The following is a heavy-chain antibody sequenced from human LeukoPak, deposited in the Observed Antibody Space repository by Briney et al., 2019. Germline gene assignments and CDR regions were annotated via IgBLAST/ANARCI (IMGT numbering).Heavy chain of an antibody. Sequence: PETLSLTCTVSGGSIGSSTYYWGWIRQPPGKGLEWIGSIYYSGSTYYNPSLNSRVTVSVDTSKNQYSLKLSSVTAADTAVYYCARHPPHIVVVPAAANFDYWGQGTLVTVSS. J-gene: IGHJ4*02. CDR3: ARHPPHIVVVPAAANFDY. CDR1: GGSIGSSTYY. D-gene: IGHD2-2*01. CDR2: IYYSGST. V-gene: IGHV4-39*01.